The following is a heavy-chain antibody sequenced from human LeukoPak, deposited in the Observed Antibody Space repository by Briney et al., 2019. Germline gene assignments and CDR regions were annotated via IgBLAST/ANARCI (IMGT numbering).Heavy chain of an antibody. CDR2: ISGSGGTT. V-gene: IGHV3-23*01. D-gene: IGHD2-15*01. CDR3: AKRGYCSVASCSQTPYYFDY. CDR1: GFTFNNYA. Sequence: GGSLRLSCAASGFTFNNYAMSWVRQAPGKGLEWVSAISGSGGTTYYADSVKGRFTMSRDNSRNTLYLQMNNLRAEDTAVYYCAKRGYCSVASCSQTPYYFDYWGQGTLVTVSS. J-gene: IGHJ4*02.